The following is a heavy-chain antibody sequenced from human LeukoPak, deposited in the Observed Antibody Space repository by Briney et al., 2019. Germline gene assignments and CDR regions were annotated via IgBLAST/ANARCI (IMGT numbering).Heavy chain of an antibody. D-gene: IGHD5-18*01. J-gene: IGHJ4*02. CDR3: ARWGVGYSYAHNPIDY. Sequence: GGSLRLSCAASGFTFSSYGMHWVRQAPGKGLEWVAVIWYDGSNKYYVDSVKGRFTISRDNSKNTLYPQMNSLRAEDTAVYYCARWGVGYSYAHNPIDYWGQGTLVTVSS. V-gene: IGHV3-33*01. CDR2: IWYDGSNK. CDR1: GFTFSSYG.